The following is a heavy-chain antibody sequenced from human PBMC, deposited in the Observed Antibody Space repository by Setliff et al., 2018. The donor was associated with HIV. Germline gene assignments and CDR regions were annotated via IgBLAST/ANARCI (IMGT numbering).Heavy chain of an antibody. Sequence: PSETMSLTCTVSGGSISSDSYYWSWFRQHPGKGLEWIGYIYYTGSTYYHPSLKSRLTILMGTSKNQFSLIMSSVTAADAAVYYCATPEARNYKNSGSIWASFDIWGQGTMVTVSS. CDR1: GGSISSDSYY. CDR3: ATPEARNYKNSGSIWASFDI. J-gene: IGHJ3*02. D-gene: IGHD3-22*01. CDR2: IYYTGST. V-gene: IGHV4-31*03.